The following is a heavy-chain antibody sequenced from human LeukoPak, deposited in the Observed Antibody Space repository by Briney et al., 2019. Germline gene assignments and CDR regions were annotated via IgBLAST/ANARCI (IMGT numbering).Heavy chain of an antibody. CDR3: ARGAGRFIAVAGPFDY. J-gene: IGHJ4*02. CDR1: GFTFSSYW. Sequence: PGGSLRLSCAASGFTFSSYWMHWVRQAPGKGLEWVSVIYSGGSTYYADSVKGRFTISRDNSKNTLYLQMNSLRAEDTAVYYCARGAGRFIAVAGPFDYWGQGTLVTVSS. D-gene: IGHD6-19*01. CDR2: IYSGGST. V-gene: IGHV3-53*01.